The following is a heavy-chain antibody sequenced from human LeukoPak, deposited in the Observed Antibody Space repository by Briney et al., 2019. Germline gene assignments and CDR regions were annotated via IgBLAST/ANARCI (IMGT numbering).Heavy chain of an antibody. CDR3: ARGEVWQQLVLGDFDY. V-gene: IGHV3-20*04. J-gene: IGHJ4*02. CDR2: INWNGGST. CDR1: GFTFSSYS. Sequence: PGGSLRLSCAASGFTFSSYSMNWVRQAPGKGLEWVSGINWNGGSTGYADSVKGRFTISRDNAKNSLYLQMNSLRAEDTALYYCARGEVWQQLVLGDFDYWGQGTLVTVSS. D-gene: IGHD6-13*01.